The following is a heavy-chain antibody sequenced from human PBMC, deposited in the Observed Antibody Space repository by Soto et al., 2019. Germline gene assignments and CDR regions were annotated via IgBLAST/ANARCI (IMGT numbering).Heavy chain of an antibody. CDR2: ISTYKGNT. J-gene: IGHJ4*02. V-gene: IGHV1-18*01. CDR3: ATRSPAFDY. CDR1: GYTFTSYG. Sequence: QVQLVQSGPEVKKPGASVKVSCKTSGYTFTSYGISWVRQAPGQGLEWMGWISTYKGNTNYAQKFQGRVTMTTDTSASTAYMELRSLRSDDTAVYYCATRSPAFDYWGQGTLVTVSS.